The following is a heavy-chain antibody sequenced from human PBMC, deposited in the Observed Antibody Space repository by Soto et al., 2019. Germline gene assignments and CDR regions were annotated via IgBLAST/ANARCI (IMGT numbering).Heavy chain of an antibody. CDR2: IRQDGSVK. Sequence: GGSLRLSCAASGFTLSNYWISWVRQAPGKGLEWVANIRQDGSVKYYVDSVKGRFTISRDNAKSSLYLQMNSLRAEDTALYYCARDSYGSGSHDSWAQGTLVTVSS. V-gene: IGHV3-7*03. CDR3: ARDSYGSGSHDS. CDR1: GFTLSNYW. J-gene: IGHJ5*01. D-gene: IGHD3-10*01.